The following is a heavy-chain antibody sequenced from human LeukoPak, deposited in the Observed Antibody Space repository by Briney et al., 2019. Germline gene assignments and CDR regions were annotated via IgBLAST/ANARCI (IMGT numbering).Heavy chain of an antibody. J-gene: IGHJ4*02. V-gene: IGHV3-33*06. CDR1: GFTFSKLG. CDR3: AKDWSLSYGCLDY. Sequence: PGGSLRLSCAASGFTFSKLGVHWVRQTPGKGLEGVALVWNGGSKNYYEDSVKGRLTISRDNSKDTLYLLLNSLRAEDTAVYYCAKDWSLSYGCLDYWGQGTLVTAS. CDR2: VWNGGSKN. D-gene: IGHD1-26*01.